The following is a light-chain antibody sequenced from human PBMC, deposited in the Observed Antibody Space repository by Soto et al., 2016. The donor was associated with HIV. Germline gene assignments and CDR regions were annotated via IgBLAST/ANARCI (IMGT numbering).Light chain of an antibody. Sequence: SYVLTQPSSVSVAPGKAATITCGGKNIGSQDIHWYQQKPGQAPVLVVYDDRVRPSGIPDRFSGSHSGDTATLTISRVEVGDEADYYCQVWDSRSDGLFGGGTRLTVL. CDR1: NIGSQD. J-gene: IGLJ2*01. CDR2: DDR. V-gene: IGLV3-21*03. CDR3: QVWDSRSDGL.